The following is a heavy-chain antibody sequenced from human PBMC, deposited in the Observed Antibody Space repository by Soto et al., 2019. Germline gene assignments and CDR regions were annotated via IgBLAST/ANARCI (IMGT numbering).Heavy chain of an antibody. CDR3: ARDSRAAAAENWFDP. J-gene: IGHJ5*02. D-gene: IGHD6-13*01. V-gene: IGHV3-11*04. Sequence: GGSLRLSCAASGFTFSDYDMNWIRQAPGKGLEWVSYISSSGTTIFYADSVKGRFTISRDNAKSSLYLQMNSLRAEDTAVYYCARDSRAAAAENWFDPWGQGTLVTVSS. CDR2: ISSSGTTI. CDR1: GFTFSDYD.